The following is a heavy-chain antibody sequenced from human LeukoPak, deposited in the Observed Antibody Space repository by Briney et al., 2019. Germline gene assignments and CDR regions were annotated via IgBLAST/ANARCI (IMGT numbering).Heavy chain of an antibody. CDR2: ISSSSSTI. CDR1: EFTFSSYS. CDR3: ARFGGNYYYYYYMDV. D-gene: IGHD3-10*01. J-gene: IGHJ6*03. V-gene: IGHV3-48*01. Sequence: GGSLRLSCAASEFTFSSYSMNWVRQAPGKGLEWVSYISSSSSTIYYADSVKGRFTISRDNAKNSLYLQMNSLRAEDTAVYYCARFGGNYYYYYYMDVWGKGTTVTVSS.